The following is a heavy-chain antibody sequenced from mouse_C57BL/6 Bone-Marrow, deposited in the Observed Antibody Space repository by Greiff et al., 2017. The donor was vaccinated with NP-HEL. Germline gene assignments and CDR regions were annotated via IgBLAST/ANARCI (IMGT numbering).Heavy chain of an antibody. CDR1: GYTFTSYW. D-gene: IGHD4-1*01. Sequence: QVQLQQPGAELVKPGASVKLSCKASGYTFTSYWMQWVKQRPGQGLEWIGEIDPSDSYTNYNQKFMGKATLTVDTSSSTAYMQLSSLTSEDSAVYYCARDGLTAGDYWGQGTTLTVSS. CDR2: IDPSDSYT. J-gene: IGHJ2*01. CDR3: ARDGLTAGDY. V-gene: IGHV1-50*01.